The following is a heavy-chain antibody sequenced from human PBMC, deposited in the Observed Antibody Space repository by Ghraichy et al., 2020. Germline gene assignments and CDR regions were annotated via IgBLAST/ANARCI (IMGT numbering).Heavy chain of an antibody. CDR1: GGSISSYY. D-gene: IGHD3-22*01. CDR2: IYYSGST. CDR3: ARGLIPGGNYDSGEDAFDI. V-gene: IGHV4-59*01. Sequence: SETLSLTCTVSGGSISSYYWSWIRQPPGKGLEWIGYIYYSGSTNYNPSLKSRVTISVDTSKNQFSLKLSSVTAADTAVYYCARGLIPGGNYDSGEDAFDIWGQGTMVTVSS. J-gene: IGHJ3*02.